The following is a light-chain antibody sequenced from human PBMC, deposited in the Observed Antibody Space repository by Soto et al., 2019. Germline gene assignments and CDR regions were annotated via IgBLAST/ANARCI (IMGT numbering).Light chain of an antibody. CDR3: QKYDSAPPT. CDR2: AAS. J-gene: IGKJ1*01. CDR1: QGISNY. V-gene: IGKV1-27*01. Sequence: DIQMTQSPSSLSSSVGDRVTITCRASQGISNYLAWYQQKPGKVPKLLIYAASTLQSGVPSRFSGSGSGTDFTLTISRLQPEDVATYYCQKYDSAPPTFGQGTKVDIK.